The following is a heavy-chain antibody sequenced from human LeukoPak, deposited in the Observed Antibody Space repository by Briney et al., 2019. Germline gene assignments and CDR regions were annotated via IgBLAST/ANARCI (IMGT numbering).Heavy chain of an antibody. D-gene: IGHD3-16*02. CDR3: ARDHRGGYDYVWGSYHRRGWFDP. CDR1: GGSFSGYY. Sequence: SETLSLTCAVYGGSFSGYYWSWIRQPPGKGLEWIGEINHSGSTNYNPSLKSRVTISVDTSKNQFSLKLSSVTAADTAVYYCARDHRGGYDYVWGSYHRRGWFDPWGQGTLVTVSS. V-gene: IGHV4-34*01. CDR2: INHSGST. J-gene: IGHJ5*02.